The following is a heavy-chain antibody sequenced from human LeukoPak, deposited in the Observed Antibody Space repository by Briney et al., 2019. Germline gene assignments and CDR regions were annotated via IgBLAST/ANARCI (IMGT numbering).Heavy chain of an antibody. CDR2: IKQDASEQ. CDR3: ATSPNPFHM. CDR1: GFSFSSYW. Sequence: GGSLRLSCAGSGFSFSSYWMAWVRQAPGKGLEWVASIKQDASEQRYVDSVKGRFTISRDNAKNSLYLQMNGLGAEDTAVYYCATSPNPFHMWGQGTKVTVSS. J-gene: IGHJ3*02. V-gene: IGHV3-7*01.